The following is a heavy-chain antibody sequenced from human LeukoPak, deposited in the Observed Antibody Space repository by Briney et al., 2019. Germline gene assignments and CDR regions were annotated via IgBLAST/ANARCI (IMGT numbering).Heavy chain of an antibody. D-gene: IGHD5-12*01. J-gene: IGHJ3*02. V-gene: IGHV3-23*01. Sequence: PGGSLRLSCAASGFTLSSYAMSWVRRAPRKGLKWVSGITVSGTNTYDADSVKGRFTISRDNSKNAVYLQMNSLRAEDTAVYYCARSIMGLNSAYDIWGQGTMVTVSS. CDR3: ARSIMGLNSAYDI. CDR2: ITVSGTNT. CDR1: GFTLSSYA.